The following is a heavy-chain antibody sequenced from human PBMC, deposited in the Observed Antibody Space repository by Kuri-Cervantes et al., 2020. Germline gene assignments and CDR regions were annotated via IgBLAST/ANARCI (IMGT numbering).Heavy chain of an antibody. J-gene: IGHJ4*02. CDR1: GFSLSTSEMS. V-gene: IGHV2-70*12. D-gene: IGHD3-10*01. CDR2: IDWDDTK. CDR3: AHGSGLGMLDY. Sequence: SGPTLVKPTQTLTLTCTFSGFSLSTSEMSVSWVRQPPGKALEWLTLIDWDDTKYYRTSLKTRLTISKDTSKNQVVLKMTNMDPVDTATYYCAHGSGLGMLDYWGQGTLVTVSS.